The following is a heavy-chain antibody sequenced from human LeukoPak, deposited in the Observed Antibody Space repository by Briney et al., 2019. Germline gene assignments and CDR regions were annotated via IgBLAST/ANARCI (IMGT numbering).Heavy chain of an antibody. J-gene: IGHJ3*02. Sequence: PSQTLSLTCAVSGGSISSGGYSWSRIRQPPGKGLEWIGYIYHSGSTYYNPSLKSRVTISVDRSKNQFSLKLSSVTAADTAVYYCARSPDYSSGWYGYAFDIWGQGTMVTVSS. CDR1: GGSISSGGYS. V-gene: IGHV4-30-2*01. CDR3: ARSPDYSSGWYGYAFDI. D-gene: IGHD6-19*01. CDR2: IYHSGST.